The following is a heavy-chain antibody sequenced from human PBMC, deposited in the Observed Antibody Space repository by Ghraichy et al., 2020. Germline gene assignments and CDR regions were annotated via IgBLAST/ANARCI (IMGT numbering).Heavy chain of an antibody. CDR2: IWYDGSNK. V-gene: IGHV3-33*01. D-gene: IGHD2-2*01. Sequence: GGSLRLSCAASGFTFSSYGMHWVRQAPGKGLEWVAVIWYDGSNKYYADSVKGRFTISRDNSKNTLYLQMNSLRAEDTAVYYCARVYSTRVRGMDVWGQGTTVTVSS. CDR1: GFTFSSYG. CDR3: ARVYSTRVRGMDV. J-gene: IGHJ6*02.